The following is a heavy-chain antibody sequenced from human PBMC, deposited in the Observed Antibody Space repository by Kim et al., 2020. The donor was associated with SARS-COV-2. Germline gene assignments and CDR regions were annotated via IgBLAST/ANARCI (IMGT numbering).Heavy chain of an antibody. CDR1: GGSFSGYY. CDR3: ARRDGCSSTSCYANYVRAFDI. Sequence: SETLSLTCAVYGGSFSGYYWSWIRQPPGKGLEWIGEINHSGSTNYNPSLKSRVTISVDTSKNQFSLKLSSVTAADTAVYYCARRDGCSSTSCYANYVRAFDIWGQGTMVTVSS. D-gene: IGHD2-2*01. J-gene: IGHJ3*02. V-gene: IGHV4-34*01. CDR2: INHSGST.